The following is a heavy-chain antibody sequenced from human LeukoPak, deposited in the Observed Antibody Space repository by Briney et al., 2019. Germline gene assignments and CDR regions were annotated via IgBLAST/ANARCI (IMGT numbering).Heavy chain of an antibody. D-gene: IGHD3-10*01. J-gene: IGHJ6*02. CDR3: ARDPDYYGSGSYRRYGMDV. CDR2: TNPNSGGT. V-gene: IGHV1-2*02. CDR1: GYTFTGYY. Sequence: ASVKVSCKASGYTFTGYYMHWVRQAPGQGLEWMGWTNPNSGGTNYAQKFQGRVTMTRDTSISTAYMELSRLRSDDTAVYYCARDPDYYGSGSYRRYGMDVWGQGTTVTVSS.